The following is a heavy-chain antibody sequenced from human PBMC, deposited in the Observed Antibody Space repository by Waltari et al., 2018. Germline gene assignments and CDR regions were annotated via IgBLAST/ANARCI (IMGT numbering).Heavy chain of an antibody. Sequence: QLQLQESGPGLVKPSETLSLTCTVSGGSISSSSYYWGWIRQPPGKGLEWIGSIYYSGSTYDNPSLKSRVTISVDTSKNQFSLKLSSVTAADTAVYYCARGYDSSGYYYRGTDAFDIWGQGTMVTVSS. J-gene: IGHJ3*02. CDR1: GGSISSSSYY. D-gene: IGHD3-22*01. CDR2: IYYSGST. CDR3: ARGYDSSGYYYRGTDAFDI. V-gene: IGHV4-39*01.